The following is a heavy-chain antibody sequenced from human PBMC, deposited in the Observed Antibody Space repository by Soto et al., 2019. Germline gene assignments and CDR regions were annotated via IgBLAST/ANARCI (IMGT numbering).Heavy chain of an antibody. CDR3: ARGRKFLGYCSGGSCYSLSRYYYYYGMDV. CDR2: INHSGST. J-gene: IGHJ6*02. Sequence: QVQLQQWGAGLLKPSETLSLTCAVYGGSFSGYYWSWIRQPPGKGLEWIGEINHSGSTNYNPSLKSRVTISVDTSKNQFSLKLSSVTAADTAVYYCARGRKFLGYCSGGSCYSLSRYYYYYGMDVWGQGTTVTVSS. D-gene: IGHD2-15*01. V-gene: IGHV4-34*01. CDR1: GGSFSGYY.